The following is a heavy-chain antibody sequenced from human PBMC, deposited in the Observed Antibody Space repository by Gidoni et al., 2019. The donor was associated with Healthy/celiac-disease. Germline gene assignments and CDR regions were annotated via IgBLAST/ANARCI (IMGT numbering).Heavy chain of an antibody. CDR3: ARTWEAVAGPRIDAVDI. D-gene: IGHD6-19*01. CDR1: GFTFSDYD. CDR2: ISSSGSTI. Sequence: QVQLVESGGGLVKPGGSLRLSCAASGFTFSDYDLSWIRQAPGKGLDWVSDISSSGSTIYYADSVKGRFTISRDNAKNSLYLQMNSLRAEDTAVYYCARTWEAVAGPRIDAVDIWGQGTMVTVSS. J-gene: IGHJ3*02. V-gene: IGHV3-11*01.